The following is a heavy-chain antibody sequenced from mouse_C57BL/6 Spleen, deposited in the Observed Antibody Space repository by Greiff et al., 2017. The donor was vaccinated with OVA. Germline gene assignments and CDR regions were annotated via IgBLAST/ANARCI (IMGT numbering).Heavy chain of an antibody. J-gene: IGHJ1*03. D-gene: IGHD2-5*01. CDR2: IRSKSNNYAT. Sequence: EAGGGLVQPKGSLKLSCAASGFSFNTYAMNWVRQAPGKGLEWVARIRSKSNNYATYYADSVKDRFTISRDDSESMLYLQMNNLKTEDTAMYYCVRHSNYGYFDVWGTGTTVTVSS. V-gene: IGHV10-1*01. CDR3: VRHSNYGYFDV. CDR1: GFSFNTYA.